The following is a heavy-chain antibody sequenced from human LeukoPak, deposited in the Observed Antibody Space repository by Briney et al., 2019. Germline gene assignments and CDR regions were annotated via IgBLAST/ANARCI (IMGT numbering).Heavy chain of an antibody. CDR2: IYYSGST. D-gene: IGHD5-12*01. CDR1: GGSISSYY. J-gene: IGHJ4*02. Sequence: SETLSLTCTVSGGSISSYYWSWIRQPPGRGLEWIGYIYYSGSTNYNPSLKSRVTISVDTSKNQFSLKLSSVTAADTAVYYCARDAIYSGYDLFDYWGQGTLVTVSS. V-gene: IGHV4-59*01. CDR3: ARDAIYSGYDLFDY.